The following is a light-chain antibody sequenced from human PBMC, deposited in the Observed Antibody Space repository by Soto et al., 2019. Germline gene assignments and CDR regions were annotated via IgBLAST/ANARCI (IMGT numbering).Light chain of an antibody. CDR3: QQYGDSPLT. CDR1: QTVSSNY. Sequence: DIVLTQSPGTLSLSPGERATLSCRASQTVSSNYLGWYQQKPGQAPRLLIYGASTSAAGIPDRFSGSGSGTDFTLTISRLEPEDFAVYYCQQYGDSPLTFGQGTNVEI. V-gene: IGKV3-20*01. CDR2: GAS. J-gene: IGKJ1*01.